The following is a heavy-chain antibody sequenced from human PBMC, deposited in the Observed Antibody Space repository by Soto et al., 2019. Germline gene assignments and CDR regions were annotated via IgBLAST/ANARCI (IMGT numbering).Heavy chain of an antibody. CDR2: IRSKAYGGTT. CDR1: GFTFGDYA. J-gene: IGHJ4*02. V-gene: IGHV3-49*03. CDR3: TRETALDYGDYGENFDY. Sequence: GGSLRLSCTASGFTFGDYAMSWFRQAPGKGLEWVGFIRSKAYGGTTEYAASVKGRFTISRDDSKSIAYLQMNSLKTEGTAVYYCTRETALDYGDYGENFDYWGQGTLVTVSS. D-gene: IGHD4-17*01.